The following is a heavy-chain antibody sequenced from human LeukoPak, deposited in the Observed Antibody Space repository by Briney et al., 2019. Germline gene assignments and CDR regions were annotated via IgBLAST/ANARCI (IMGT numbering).Heavy chain of an antibody. Sequence: ASVKVSCKASGYTFTGYYIHCVRQAPGQGLEWMGWINPNSGGTNYAQQFQGRVTMTRDTSISTAYMELTRLRSDDTAVYYCARGDVITSLDYWGQGTLVTVSS. J-gene: IGHJ4*02. V-gene: IGHV1-2*02. D-gene: IGHD3-16*01. CDR1: GYTFTGYY. CDR2: INPNSGGT. CDR3: ARGDVITSLDY.